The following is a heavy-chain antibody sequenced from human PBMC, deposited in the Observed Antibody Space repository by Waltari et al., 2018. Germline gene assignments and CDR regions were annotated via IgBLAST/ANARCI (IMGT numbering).Heavy chain of an antibody. CDR2: INHSGST. Sequence: QVQLQQWGAGLLKPSETLSLTCAVYGGSFSGYYWSWIRQPPGKGLEWIGEINHSGSTNPNPSLKSRVTISVDTSKNQFSLKLSSVTAADTAVYYCARGQGIGNSSGYYYWGQGTLVTVSS. CDR3: ARGQGIGNSSGYYY. V-gene: IGHV4-34*01. J-gene: IGHJ4*02. CDR1: GGSFSGYY. D-gene: IGHD3-22*01.